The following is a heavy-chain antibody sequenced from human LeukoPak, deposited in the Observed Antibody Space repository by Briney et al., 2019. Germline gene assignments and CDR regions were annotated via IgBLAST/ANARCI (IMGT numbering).Heavy chain of an antibody. CDR2: IIPIFGTA. V-gene: IGHV1-69*13. D-gene: IGHD3-22*01. CDR3: ARSRITMIVVVTLYDAFDL. CDR1: GCTFSSYA. J-gene: IGHJ3*01. Sequence: GASVKVSCKASGCTFSSYAISWVRQAPGQGLEWMGGIIPIFGTANYAQKLQGRVTITADESTSTAYMELSSLRSEDTAVYYCARSRITMIVVVTLYDAFDLWGQGTMVTVSS.